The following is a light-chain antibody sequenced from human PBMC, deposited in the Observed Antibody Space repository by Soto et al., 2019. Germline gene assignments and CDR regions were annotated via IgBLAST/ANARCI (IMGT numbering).Light chain of an antibody. CDR1: QSLLHSNGYNY. CDR3: MQALQTPLT. CDR2: LGS. Sequence: DIVMTQSPLSLPVTPGEPASISCRSSQSLLHSNGYNYLDWYLQKPGQSPHLLIYLGSNRASGVPDRFSGSGSGTDFTLKISRVEAEDVGFYYCMQALQTPLTFSQGTKVDIK. V-gene: IGKV2-28*01. J-gene: IGKJ1*01.